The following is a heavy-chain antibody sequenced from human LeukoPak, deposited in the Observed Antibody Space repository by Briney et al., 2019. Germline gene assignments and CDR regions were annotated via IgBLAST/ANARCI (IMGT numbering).Heavy chain of an antibody. CDR2: ICCSGGSK. J-gene: IGHJ3*02. CDR1: GFTFSSYA. CDR3: AKDIVVVPAAPFGI. V-gene: IGHV3-23*01. D-gene: IGHD2-2*01. Sequence: GGSLRLSCAASGFTFSSYAMRWVRQAPGKGLEWVAVICCSGGSKYYADSVKGRFTISRDNSKNPLYLQMNSLRAEDTAVYYCAKDIVVVPAAPFGIWGQGTMVTVSS.